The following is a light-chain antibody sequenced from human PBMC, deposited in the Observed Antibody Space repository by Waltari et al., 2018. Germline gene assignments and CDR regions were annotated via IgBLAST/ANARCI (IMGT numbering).Light chain of an antibody. CDR3: QHYNNRPPIT. V-gene: IGKV3-15*01. CDR1: QSVSSN. CDR2: GAS. Sequence: IVMTQSPATLSVSPGESTTLPCRASQSVSSNLAWYQHKPGQAPRLLIYGASTRATGIAARFSGSGSGTEFTLTISSLQSEDFAVYYCQHYNNRPPITFGQGTRLEIK. J-gene: IGKJ5*01.